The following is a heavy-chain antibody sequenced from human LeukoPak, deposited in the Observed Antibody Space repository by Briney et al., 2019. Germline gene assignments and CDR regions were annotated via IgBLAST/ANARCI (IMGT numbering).Heavy chain of an antibody. D-gene: IGHD4-11*01. V-gene: IGHV4-59*08. CDR2: IYYSGST. CDR1: GGSISSYH. Sequence: ASETLSLTCTVSGGSISSYHWSWIRQPTGKGLEWIGYIYYSGSTNYNPSLKSRVTISVDTSKNQFSLKLSSVTAADTAVYYCARRTTVVYNVFDIWGQGTMVTVSS. CDR3: ARRTTVVYNVFDI. J-gene: IGHJ3*02.